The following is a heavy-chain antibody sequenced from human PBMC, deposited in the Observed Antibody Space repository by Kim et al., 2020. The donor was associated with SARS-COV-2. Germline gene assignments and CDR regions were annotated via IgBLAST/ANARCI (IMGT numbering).Heavy chain of an antibody. Sequence: GGSLRLSCAASGFTLSAAWMNWVRQGPGKGLEWVGRIKSKTDGGTSDYAAPVKGRFTISRDDSKNTIYLQIDSLKAEDTGVYYCTTDVWISGRNDYWGQGTLVSVSS. CDR1: GFTLSAAW. CDR2: IKSKTDGGTS. V-gene: IGHV3-15*01. CDR3: TTDVWISGRNDY. D-gene: IGHD2-2*03. J-gene: IGHJ4*02.